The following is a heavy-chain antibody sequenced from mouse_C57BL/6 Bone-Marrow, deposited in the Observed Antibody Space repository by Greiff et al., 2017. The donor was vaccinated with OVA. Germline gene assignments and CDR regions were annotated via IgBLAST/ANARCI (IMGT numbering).Heavy chain of an antibody. V-gene: IGHV5-12*01. CDR2: ISNGGGST. J-gene: IGHJ3*01. CDR3: ASDPWFAY. CDR1: GFTFSDYY. Sequence: DVQLVESGGGLVQPGGSLKLSCAASGFTFSDYYMYWVRQTPEKRLEWVAYISNGGGSTYYPDTVKGRFTISRDNAKNTLYLQMSRLKSEDTAMYYCASDPWFAYWGQGTLVTVSA.